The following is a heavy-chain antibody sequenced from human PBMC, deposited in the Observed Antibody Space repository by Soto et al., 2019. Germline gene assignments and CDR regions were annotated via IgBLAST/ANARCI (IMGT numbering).Heavy chain of an antibody. D-gene: IGHD6-6*01. Sequence: XGSLGLSCAASGFTFSDYYMSWIRQAPGKGLGWVAYISSSSRTTKYGDSVKGRFTISRDNAKNSLFLQMNSLRGEDTAVYYCARDVYRYSSSSPEDVWGQGTTVTVSS. CDR3: ARDVYRYSSSSPEDV. CDR2: ISSSSRTT. CDR1: GFTFSDYY. J-gene: IGHJ6*02. V-gene: IGHV3-11*06.